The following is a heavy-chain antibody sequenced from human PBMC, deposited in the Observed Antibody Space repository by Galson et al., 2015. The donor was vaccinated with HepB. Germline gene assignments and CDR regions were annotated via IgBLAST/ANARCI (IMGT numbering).Heavy chain of an antibody. J-gene: IGHJ6*04. CDR1: GFSFSRYG. Sequence: SLRLSCAASGFSFSRYGIHWVRQAPGKGLEWVAVIWYNGDNKYYGDSVKGRFTISRDNSKNTLYLQMNSLRAEDTAVYYCAKDGAFCSNGVCGMDVWGKGTTITVSS. D-gene: IGHD2-8*01. CDR2: IWYNGDNK. CDR3: AKDGAFCSNGVCGMDV. V-gene: IGHV3-33*06.